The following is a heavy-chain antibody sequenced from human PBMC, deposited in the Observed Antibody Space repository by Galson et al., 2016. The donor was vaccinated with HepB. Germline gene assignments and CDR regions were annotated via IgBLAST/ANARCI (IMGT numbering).Heavy chain of an antibody. J-gene: IGHJ6*02. CDR3: AKGTMVQGVYGMDV. D-gene: IGHD3-10*01. Sequence: SLRLSCAASGFTFDDYAMDWVRQVPGKGLEWVSGISWNSGSIAYADSVKGRFTISRDNAKNALYLQMNSLRAEDTALYYCAKGTMVQGVYGMDVWGQGTTVTVPS. V-gene: IGHV3-9*01. CDR1: GFTFDDYA. CDR2: ISWNSGSI.